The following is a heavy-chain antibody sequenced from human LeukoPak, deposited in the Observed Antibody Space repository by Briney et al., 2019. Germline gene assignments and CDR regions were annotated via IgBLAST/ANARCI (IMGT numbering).Heavy chain of an antibody. V-gene: IGHV4-30-4*01. Sequence: SQTLSLTCTVSGGSISSGDYYWSWIRQPPGKGLEWIGYIYHSGSTYYNPSLKSRVTISVDTSKNQFSLKLSSVTAADTAVYYCARDQWIQLWLNSYYYYGMDVWGQGTTVTVSS. CDR1: GGSISSGDYY. CDR2: IYHSGST. CDR3: ARDQWIQLWLNSYYYYGMDV. J-gene: IGHJ6*02. D-gene: IGHD5-18*01.